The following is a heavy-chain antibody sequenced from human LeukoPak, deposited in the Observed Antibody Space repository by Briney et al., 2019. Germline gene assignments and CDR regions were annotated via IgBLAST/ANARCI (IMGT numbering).Heavy chain of an antibody. CDR1: GFTFDDYA. CDR2: ISWNSGSI. Sequence: PSGGSLRLSCAASGFTFDDYAMHWVRQAPGKGLEWVSGISWNSGSIGYADSVKGRFTISRDNAKNSLYLQMNSLRAEDTAVYYCARIGWFGDYNWFDPWGQGTLVTVSS. D-gene: IGHD3-10*01. V-gene: IGHV3-9*01. J-gene: IGHJ5*02. CDR3: ARIGWFGDYNWFDP.